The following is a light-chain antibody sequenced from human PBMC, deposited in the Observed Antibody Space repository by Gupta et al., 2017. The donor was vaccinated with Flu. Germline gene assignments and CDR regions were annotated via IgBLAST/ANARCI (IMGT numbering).Light chain of an antibody. J-gene: IGKJ1*01. CDR3: QQYNKWPPWT. CDR2: GAS. CDR1: QSVGGN. Sequence: TVLTPSPATVSVSPGERATLSCRASQSVGGNLAWYQQKPGQAPRLLIYGASTRATGIPARFSGSGSGTEFTLTISSVQAEDFAVYYCQQYNKWPPWTFGQGTKVEIK. V-gene: IGKV3-15*01.